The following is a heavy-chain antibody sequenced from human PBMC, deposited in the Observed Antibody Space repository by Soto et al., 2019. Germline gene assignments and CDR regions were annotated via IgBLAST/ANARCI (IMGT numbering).Heavy chain of an antibody. CDR3: AKTTNYYYSLDV. J-gene: IGHJ6*02. CDR2: IYTIGST. CDR1: GFSVSSDY. V-gene: IGHV3-53*01. D-gene: IGHD2-8*01. Sequence: EVQLVESGGGLIQSGGSLRLSCAASGFSVSSDYMSWVRQAPGKGLEWVAVIYTIGSTYYAGSVKGRFTISRDTSRNTLYLQMSTLRAEDTAVYFCAKTTNYYYSLDVWGQGTTVSVSS.